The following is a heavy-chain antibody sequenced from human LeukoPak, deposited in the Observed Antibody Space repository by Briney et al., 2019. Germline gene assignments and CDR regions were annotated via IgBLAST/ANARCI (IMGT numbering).Heavy chain of an antibody. D-gene: IGHD6-13*01. CDR1: GGSISTYY. V-gene: IGHV4-4*07. J-gene: IGHJ5*02. CDR3: ASGGRISAANWFDP. CDR2: VYPSGRT. Sequence: PSETLSLTCTVSGGSISTYYWSWIRQPAGKGLEWIGRVYPSGRTSYNPSLENRVTMSVDTSKKQFSLKLRSVTAADTAVYYCASGGRISAANWFDPWDQGTLVTVSS.